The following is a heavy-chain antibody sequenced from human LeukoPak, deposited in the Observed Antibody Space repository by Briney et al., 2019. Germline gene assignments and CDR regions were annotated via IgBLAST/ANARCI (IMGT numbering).Heavy chain of an antibody. D-gene: IGHD3-22*01. CDR1: GYTFNSYG. J-gene: IGHJ4*02. CDR3: ARDWADRSDY. CDR2: ISAYNGNT. Sequence: ASVTVSCKASGYTFNSYGISWVRQAPGQGLEWMGWISAYNGNTNYAQKFQGRVTMTTDTSTSTAYMELRSLRSDDTAVYYCARDWADRSDYWGQGTLVTDSS. V-gene: IGHV1-18*01.